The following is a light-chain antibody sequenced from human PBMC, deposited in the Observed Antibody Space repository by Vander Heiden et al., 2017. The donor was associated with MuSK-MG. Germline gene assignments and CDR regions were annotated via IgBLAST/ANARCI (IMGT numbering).Light chain of an antibody. V-gene: IGKV3-11*01. CDR2: DAS. J-gene: IGKJ1*01. CDR3: QQRSNWPWT. Sequence: EIVLTQSPPTLSLSPGERATLSCRARQSVSSYLACYQQKPGQAPRLLIYDASNRATGIPARFSGSGSGTDFPLTISSLEPEDFAVYYCQQRSNWPWTFGQGTKVEIK. CDR1: QSVSSY.